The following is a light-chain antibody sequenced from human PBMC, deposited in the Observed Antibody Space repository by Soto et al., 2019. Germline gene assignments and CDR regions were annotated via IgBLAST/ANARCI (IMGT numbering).Light chain of an antibody. CDR3: QQYGNSWT. CDR1: QSVSNTY. V-gene: IGKV3-20*01. CDR2: GAS. Sequence: EIELTQSPGTLSLSPGERATLSCRASQSVSNTYLAWFQQKPGQAPRLLIYGASSRATGIPDRFSGSGSGTDFTLTISRLEPEDFAVYYCQQYGNSWTFGQGTKVDIK. J-gene: IGKJ1*01.